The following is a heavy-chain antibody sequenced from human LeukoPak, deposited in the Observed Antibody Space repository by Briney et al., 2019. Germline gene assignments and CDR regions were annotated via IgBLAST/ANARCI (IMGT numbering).Heavy chain of an antibody. CDR1: GGSFSGYY. CDR3: ARAWWFGGGFDY. J-gene: IGHJ4*02. D-gene: IGHD3-10*01. Sequence: KASETLSLTCAVYGGSFSGYYWSWIRQPPGKGLEWIGEINHSGSTNYNPSLKSRVTISVDTSKNQFSLKLSSVTAADTAVYYCARAWWFGGGFDYWGQGTLVTVSS. CDR2: INHSGST. V-gene: IGHV4-34*01.